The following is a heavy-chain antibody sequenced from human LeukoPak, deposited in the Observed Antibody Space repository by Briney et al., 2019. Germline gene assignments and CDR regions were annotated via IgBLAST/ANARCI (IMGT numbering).Heavy chain of an antibody. J-gene: IGHJ4*02. V-gene: IGHV3-48*01. CDR1: GFTFSGYG. CDR3: ARDPHSGLTRFW. Sequence: GGSLRLSCAASGFTFSGYGMNWVRQAPGKGLEWVSYISRGSHDIRYADSVRGRFTISRDNAKNSLSLQMNSLRADDTAVYYCARDPHSGLTRFWGGQGTLVTVSS. D-gene: IGHD3-16*01. CDR2: ISRGSHDI.